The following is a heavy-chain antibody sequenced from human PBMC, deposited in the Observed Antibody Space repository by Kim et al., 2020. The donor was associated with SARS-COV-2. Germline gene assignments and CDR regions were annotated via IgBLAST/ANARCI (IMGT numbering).Heavy chain of an antibody. Sequence: GGSLRLSCAASGFTFSSYSMNWVRQAPGKGLEWVSSISSSSSYIYYADSVKGRFTISRDNAKNSLYLQMNSLRAEDTAVYYCARDYGGDTAMVNDAFDIWGQGTMVTVSS. CDR1: GFTFSSYS. CDR2: ISSSSSYI. CDR3: ARDYGGDTAMVNDAFDI. V-gene: IGHV3-21*01. J-gene: IGHJ3*02. D-gene: IGHD5-18*01.